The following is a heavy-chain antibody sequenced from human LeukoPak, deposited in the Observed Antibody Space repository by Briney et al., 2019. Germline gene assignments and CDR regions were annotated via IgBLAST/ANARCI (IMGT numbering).Heavy chain of an antibody. V-gene: IGHV3-30*03. CDR1: GFTFSSYG. CDR3: ARRAGAYSHPYDY. CDR2: ISYDGSNK. Sequence: GGSLRLSCAASGFTFSSYGMHWVRQAPGKGLEWVAVISYDGSNKYYADSVKGRFTISRDNSKNTLYLQMNSLRAEDTAVYYCARRAGAYSHPYDYWGQGTLVTVSS. J-gene: IGHJ4*02. D-gene: IGHD4/OR15-4a*01.